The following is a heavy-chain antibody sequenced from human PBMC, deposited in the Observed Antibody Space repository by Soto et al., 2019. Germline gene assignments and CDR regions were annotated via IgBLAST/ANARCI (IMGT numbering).Heavy chain of an antibody. D-gene: IGHD4-17*01. CDR1: GYTFTSYD. CDR2: MNPKSGNT. J-gene: IGHJ6*02. Sequence: GASVKVSCKASGYTFTSYDINWVRQATGQGLEWMGWMNPKSGNTGYAQKFQGRVTMTRNTSISTAYMELSSLRSEDTAVYYCAREYQFPDDHGDYTPNYYSYGMDVSGQGTTVTLAS. CDR3: AREYQFPDDHGDYTPNYYSYGMDV. V-gene: IGHV1-8*01.